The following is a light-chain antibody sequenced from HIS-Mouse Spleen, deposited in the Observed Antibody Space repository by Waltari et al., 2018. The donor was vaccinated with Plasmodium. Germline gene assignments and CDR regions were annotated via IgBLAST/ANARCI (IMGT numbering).Light chain of an antibody. J-gene: IGLJ3*02. Sequence: YELTQPPYVSVSPGQAASIICPGDQLGDKYACCYQQKPGQSPGLVIYQDSKRPSGIPERFSGSNSGNTATLTISGTQAMDEADYYCQAWDSSTAVFGGGTKLTVL. CDR2: QDS. CDR1: QLGDKY. V-gene: IGLV3-1*01. CDR3: QAWDSSTAV.